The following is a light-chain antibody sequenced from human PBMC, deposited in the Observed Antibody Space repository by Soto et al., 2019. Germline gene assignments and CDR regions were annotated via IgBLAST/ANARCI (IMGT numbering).Light chain of an antibody. CDR2: DVS. CDR1: SSDVGGYNY. V-gene: IGLV2-14*01. J-gene: IGLJ2*01. CDR3: SSYTSSSTLVV. Sequence: QSALTQPASVSGSPGQSITISCTGTSSDVGGYNYVSWYQQYPGKVPKLMIYDVSNRPSRVSNRFSGSKSGNTASLTISGLQAEDEADYYCSSYTSSSTLVVFGGGTKLTVL.